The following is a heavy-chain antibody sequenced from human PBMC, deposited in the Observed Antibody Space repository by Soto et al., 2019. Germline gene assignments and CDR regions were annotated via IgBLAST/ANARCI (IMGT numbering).Heavy chain of an antibody. Sequence: SGPTLVNHTQTLTLTFPFSGFSLSTSGVGVGWIRQPPGKALEWLALIYWDDDKRYSPSLKSRLTITKDTSKNQVVLTMTNMDPVDTGTYYCAHSSYDILTGYYGFGWFDPWGQGTLVTAPQ. CDR1: GFSLSTSGVG. CDR3: AHSSYDILTGYYGFGWFDP. J-gene: IGHJ5*02. V-gene: IGHV2-5*02. CDR2: IYWDDDK. D-gene: IGHD3-9*01.